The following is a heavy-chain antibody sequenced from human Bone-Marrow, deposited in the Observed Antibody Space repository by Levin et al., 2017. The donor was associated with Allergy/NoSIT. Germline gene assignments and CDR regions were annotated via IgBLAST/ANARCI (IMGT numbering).Heavy chain of an antibody. CDR2: INPNSGGT. D-gene: IGHD2-15*01. Sequence: GASVKVSCKASGYTFTGYYMHWVRQAPGQGLEWMGWINPNSGGTNYAQKFQGRVTMTRDTSISTAYMELSRLRSDDTAVYYCARSFVVVAATRRGLARMDNWFDPWGQGTLVTVSS. J-gene: IGHJ5*02. CDR1: GYTFTGYY. V-gene: IGHV1-2*02. CDR3: ARSFVVVAATRRGLARMDNWFDP.